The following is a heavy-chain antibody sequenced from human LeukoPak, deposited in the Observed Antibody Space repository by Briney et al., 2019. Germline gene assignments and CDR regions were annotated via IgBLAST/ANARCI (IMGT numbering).Heavy chain of an antibody. V-gene: IGHV1-8*01. CDR1: GYTFTSYD. CDR2: MNPNSGNT. CDR3: ARAPSDFWSGYYLVYYYYYMDV. D-gene: IGHD3-3*01. J-gene: IGHJ6*03. Sequence: ASVKVSCKASGYTFTSYDINWVRQATGQGLEWMGWMNPNSGNTGYAQEFQGRVTMTRNTSISTAYMELSSLRSEDTAVYYCARAPSDFWSGYYLVYYYYYMDVWGKGTTVTVSS.